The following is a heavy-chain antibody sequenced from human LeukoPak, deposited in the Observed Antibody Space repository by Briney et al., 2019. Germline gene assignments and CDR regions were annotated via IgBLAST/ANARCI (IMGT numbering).Heavy chain of an antibody. Sequence: GGSLRLSCAASGFTFSSYCMHWVRQAPGKGLEWVAVISYDGSNKYYADSVKGRFTISRDNSKNTLYLQMNSLRAEDTAVYYCAKDQGIPFATYYYGMDVWGQGTTVTVSS. CDR3: AKDQGIPFATYYYGMDV. J-gene: IGHJ6*02. V-gene: IGHV3-30*18. CDR1: GFTFSSYC. CDR2: ISYDGSNK. D-gene: IGHD5-18*01.